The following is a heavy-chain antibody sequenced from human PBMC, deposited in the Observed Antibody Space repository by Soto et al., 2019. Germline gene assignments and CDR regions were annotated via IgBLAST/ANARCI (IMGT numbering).Heavy chain of an antibody. CDR1: GFSLSTYY. D-gene: IGHD3-10*01. J-gene: IGHJ2*01. Sequence: EVQLVESGGDLVQPGGSLRLSCAAFGFSLSTYYMTWFRHAPGKGLEWVANIRQDGNEIYYSDSVRGRFMISRDNAKNSLSLQMNSLRAEDTDVDYWARVGGAWYSDLWGRGTLVTVSS. V-gene: IGHV3-7*01. CDR2: IRQDGNEI. CDR3: ARVGGAWYSDL.